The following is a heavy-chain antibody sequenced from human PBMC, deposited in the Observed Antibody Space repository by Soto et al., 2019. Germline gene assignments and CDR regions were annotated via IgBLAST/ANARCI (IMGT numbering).Heavy chain of an antibody. CDR1: SGSISSSNW. V-gene: IGHV4-4*02. J-gene: IGHJ6*02. CDR2: IYHSGST. D-gene: IGHD4-17*01. CDR3: ARGLLDYGDPWEEDYYYYGMDV. Sequence: PSETLSLTCAVSSGSISSSNWWSWVRQPPGKGLEWIGEIYHSGSTNYNPSLKSRVTISVDKSKNQFSLKLSSVTAADTAVYYCARGLLDYGDPWEEDYYYYGMDVWGQGTTVTVSS.